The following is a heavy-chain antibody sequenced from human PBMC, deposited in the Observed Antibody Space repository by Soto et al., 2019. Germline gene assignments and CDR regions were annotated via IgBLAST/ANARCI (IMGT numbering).Heavy chain of an antibody. Sequence: SETLSLTCTVSGGSISSYYWSWIRQPPGKGLEWIGYIYYSGSTNYNPSLKSRVTISVDTSKNQFSLKLSSVTAADTAVYYCASSRVYSGYDFPDYYYYYMDVWGKGTTVTVSS. V-gene: IGHV4-59*01. CDR2: IYYSGST. D-gene: IGHD5-12*01. J-gene: IGHJ6*03. CDR3: ASSRVYSGYDFPDYYYYYMDV. CDR1: GGSISSYY.